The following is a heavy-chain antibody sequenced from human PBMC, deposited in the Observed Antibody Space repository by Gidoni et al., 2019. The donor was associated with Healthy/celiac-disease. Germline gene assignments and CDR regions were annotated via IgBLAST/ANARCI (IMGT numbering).Heavy chain of an antibody. CDR2: ISWNSGSI. CDR1: GFTFDDYA. J-gene: IGHJ3*02. Sequence: EVQLVESGGGLVQPGRSLRLSCAASGFTFDDYAMHWVRQAPGKGLEWVSGISWNSGSIGYADSVKGRFTISRDNAKNSLYLQMNSLRAEDTALYYCAKEVYSSGWKLQYDAFDIWGQGTMVTVSS. CDR3: AKEVYSSGWKLQYDAFDI. D-gene: IGHD6-19*01. V-gene: IGHV3-9*01.